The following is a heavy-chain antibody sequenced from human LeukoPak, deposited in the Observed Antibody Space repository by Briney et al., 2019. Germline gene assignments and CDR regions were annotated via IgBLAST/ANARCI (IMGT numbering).Heavy chain of an antibody. V-gene: IGHV3-20*04. J-gene: IGHJ4*01. CDR1: GFTFDDYA. Sequence: GGSLRLSRAAPGFTFDDYAMHWVRQAPGKGLEWVSGINWNSGSTGYADSVKGRFTISRDNTEKLLHLQMNGLRADDTGVYYCARSVGGSYYGAGFSPGDWGHGTLVAVSS. CDR3: ARSVGGSYYGAGFSPGD. CDR2: INWNSGST. D-gene: IGHD3-10*01.